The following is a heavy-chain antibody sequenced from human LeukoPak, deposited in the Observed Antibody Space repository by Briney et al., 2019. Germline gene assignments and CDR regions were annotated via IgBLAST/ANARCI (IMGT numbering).Heavy chain of an antibody. Sequence: SETLSLTCAVYGGSFGGYYWSWIRQPPGKGPEWIGEINHSGSTNYNPSLKSRVTISVDTSKNQFSLKLSSVTAADTAVYYCARVGVATISSYFDYWGQGTLVTVSS. CDR1: GGSFGGYY. CDR2: INHSGST. D-gene: IGHD5-12*01. J-gene: IGHJ4*02. V-gene: IGHV4-34*01. CDR3: ARVGVATISSYFDY.